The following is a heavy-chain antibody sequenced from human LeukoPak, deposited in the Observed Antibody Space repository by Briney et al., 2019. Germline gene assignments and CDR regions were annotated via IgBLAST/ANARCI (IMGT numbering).Heavy chain of an antibody. V-gene: IGHV3-48*03. Sequence: GGSLRLSCAASGFTFSSCEMNWVRQAPGKGLEWVSYISSSGSTIYYADSVKGRFTISRDNAKNSLYLQMNSLRAEDTAVYYCAELGITMIGGVWGKGTTVTVSS. J-gene: IGHJ6*04. D-gene: IGHD3-10*02. CDR1: GFTFSSCE. CDR2: ISSSGSTI. CDR3: AELGITMIGGV.